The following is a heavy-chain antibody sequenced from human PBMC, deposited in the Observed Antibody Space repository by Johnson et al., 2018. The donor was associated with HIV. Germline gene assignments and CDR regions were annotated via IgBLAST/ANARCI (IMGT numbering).Heavy chain of an antibody. CDR1: GFTFDDYG. J-gene: IGHJ3*01. Sequence: VQLVESGGGVVRPGGSLRLSCAASGFTFDDYGMSWVRQAPGKGLEWDPGINWHGGSEGYGASVRGRFTGSRDTAEKSVSLQLTCLRVEDTAVYFCARHSQPIEYRSWDAFDVWGLGTMVTVSS. D-gene: IGHD6-19*01. CDR2: INWHGGSE. V-gene: IGHV3-20*04. CDR3: ARHSQPIEYRSWDAFDV.